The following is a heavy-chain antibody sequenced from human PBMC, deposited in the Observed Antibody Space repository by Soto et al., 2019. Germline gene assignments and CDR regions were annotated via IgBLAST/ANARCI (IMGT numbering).Heavy chain of an antibody. V-gene: IGHV1-18*01. CDR1: GYIFINYG. J-gene: IGHJ5*02. CDR2: ISGYNGNT. CDR3: ARDEVPAANWLDR. D-gene: IGHD2-2*01. Sequence: ASVKVSCKASGYIFINYGITWVRQAPGQGLGWMGWISGYNGNTKYADNIQGRVTMTTDTSTTTAYMELRSLRSDDTAVYYCARDEVPAANWLDRWGQGTLVTVSS.